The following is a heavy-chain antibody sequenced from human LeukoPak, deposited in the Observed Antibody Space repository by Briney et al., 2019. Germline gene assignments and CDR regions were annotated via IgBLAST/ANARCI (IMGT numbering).Heavy chain of an antibody. V-gene: IGHV3-7*03. CDR1: GFTFSSYW. CDR2: IKQDGSEK. CDR3: ARDFLAFTSIYGMDV. Sequence: GGSLRLSCAASGFTFSSYWMSWVRQAPGKGLEWVANIKQDGSEKYYVDSVKGRFTISRDNAKNSLYLQMNSPRAEDTAAYYCARDFLAFTSIYGMDVWGKGTTVTVST. J-gene: IGHJ6*04.